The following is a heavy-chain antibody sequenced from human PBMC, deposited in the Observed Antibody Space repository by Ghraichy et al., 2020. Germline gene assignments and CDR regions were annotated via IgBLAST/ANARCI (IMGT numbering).Heavy chain of an antibody. CDR3: ARARPSYSGSYPFDY. V-gene: IGHV4-59*01. J-gene: IGHJ4*02. CDR1: GGSISSYY. D-gene: IGHD1-26*01. Sequence: SETLSLTCTVSGGSISSYYWSWIRQPPGKGLEWIGYIYYSGSTNYNPSLKSRVTISVDTSKNQFSLKLSSVTAADTAVYYCARARPSYSGSYPFDYWGQGTLVTVSS. CDR2: IYYSGST.